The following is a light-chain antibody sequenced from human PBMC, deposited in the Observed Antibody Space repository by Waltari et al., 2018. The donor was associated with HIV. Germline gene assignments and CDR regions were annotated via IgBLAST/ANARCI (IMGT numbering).Light chain of an antibody. CDR2: SND. V-gene: IGLV1-44*01. Sequence: QSVLTQPPSASGTPGQRVTISCSGSSSNIGSNTVSWYHQVPGTAPKVLIYSNDDRPSGVPDRFSGSKSGTSASLAISGLQSEDEADYYCATWDDSLNGWVFGGGT. CDR1: SSNIGSNT. J-gene: IGLJ3*02. CDR3: ATWDDSLNGWV.